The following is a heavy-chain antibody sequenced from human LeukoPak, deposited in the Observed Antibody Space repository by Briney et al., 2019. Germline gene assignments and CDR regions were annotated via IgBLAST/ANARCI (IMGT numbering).Heavy chain of an antibody. CDR3: ARGGSSWFSY. V-gene: IGHV3-48*01. CDR2: IHDGGSPI. CDR1: GFTFSSYS. Sequence: GGSLRLSCAASGFTFSSYSMTWVRQAPGKGLEWISYIHDGGSPIYYADSVKGRFTVSRGNAKNSLYLQMSSLRAEDTAVYYCARGGSSWFSYWGQGTLVTVSS. D-gene: IGHD6-13*01. J-gene: IGHJ4*02.